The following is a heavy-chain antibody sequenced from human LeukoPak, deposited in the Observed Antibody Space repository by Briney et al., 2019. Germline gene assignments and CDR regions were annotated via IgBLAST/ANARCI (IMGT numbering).Heavy chain of an antibody. V-gene: IGHV3-53*05. Sequence: GGSLRLSCAVSGFTVSSNYMSWVRQAPGEGLEWVSVVYGGGTTYYADSMKGRFTVSRDNSKNTLYLQMNSLRPEDTAMYYCARDHYGSWSYFHDYWGQGTLVTVSS. CDR3: ARDHYGSWSYFHDY. CDR2: VYGGGTT. D-gene: IGHD3-10*01. CDR1: GFTVSSNY. J-gene: IGHJ4*02.